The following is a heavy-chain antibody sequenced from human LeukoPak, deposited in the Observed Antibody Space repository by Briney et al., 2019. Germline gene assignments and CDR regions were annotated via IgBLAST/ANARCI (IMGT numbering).Heavy chain of an antibody. D-gene: IGHD3-9*01. Sequence: SETLSLTCAVYGGSFSGYYWSWIRQPPGKGLEWIGEINHSGSTNYNPSLKSRVTISVDTSKNQFSLKLSSVTAADTAVYYCARGGGDILTGYYTQTPYYFDYWGQGTLVTVSS. CDR3: ARGGGDILTGYYTQTPYYFDY. J-gene: IGHJ4*02. CDR2: INHSGST. CDR1: GGSFSGYY. V-gene: IGHV4-34*01.